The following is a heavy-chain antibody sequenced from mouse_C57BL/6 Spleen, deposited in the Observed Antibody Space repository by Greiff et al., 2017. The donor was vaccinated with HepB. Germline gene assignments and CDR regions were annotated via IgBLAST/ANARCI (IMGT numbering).Heavy chain of an antibody. CDR3: ARGGRVYYAMDY. CDR1: GFTFSDYY. J-gene: IGHJ4*01. V-gene: IGHV5-16*01. CDR2: INYDGSST. Sequence: EVHLVESEGGLVQPGSSMKLSCTASGFTFSDYYMAWVRQVPEKGLEWVANINYDGSSTYYLDSLKSRFIISRDNAKNILYLQRSSLKSEDTATYYCARGGRVYYAMDYWGQGTSVTVSS.